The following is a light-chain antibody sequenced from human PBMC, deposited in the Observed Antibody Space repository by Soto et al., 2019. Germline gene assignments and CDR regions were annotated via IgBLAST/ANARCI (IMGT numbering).Light chain of an antibody. CDR1: QSVGGF. CDR2: DTS. J-gene: IGKJ2*01. Sequence: EIVLTQSPATLSLFPGERATLSCRASQSVGGFLAWYQQKSGQAPRLLIYDTSKRATGIPARFSGSGSGTDFTLTISSLEPEDFAIYHCQHRSNWPPMYTFGQGTKLEIK. CDR3: QHRSNWPPMYT. V-gene: IGKV3-11*01.